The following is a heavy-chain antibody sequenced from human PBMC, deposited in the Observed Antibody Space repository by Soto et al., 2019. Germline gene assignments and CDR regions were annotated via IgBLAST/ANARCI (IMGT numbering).Heavy chain of an antibody. J-gene: IGHJ4*02. V-gene: IGHV1-58*02. CDR3: AAGGYSSEEFDY. CDR1: GFTFTSSA. CDR2: IVVGSGNT. Sequence: ASVKVSCKASGFTFTSSAMQWVRQARGQRLEWIGWIVVGSGNTNYAQKFQERVTITRDMSTSTAYMELSSLRSEDTAVYYCAAGGYSSEEFDYWGQGTLVTVSS. D-gene: IGHD6-25*01.